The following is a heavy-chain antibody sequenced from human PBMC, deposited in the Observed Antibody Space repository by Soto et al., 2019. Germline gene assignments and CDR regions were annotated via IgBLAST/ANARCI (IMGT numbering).Heavy chain of an antibody. Sequence: QVQLQESGPGLVEASQTLSLTCTVSGATISSGGFYWSWIRQRPGKGLEWIGHIYYTGSTYYNPSLNGRVTLSVDMSRNQFSLKLRSVTAADTAKYFCARDDSFYGEPGYGMNVWGQGTTVTVSS. J-gene: IGHJ6*02. CDR3: ARDDSFYGEPGYGMNV. CDR2: IYYTGST. D-gene: IGHD4-17*01. CDR1: GATISSGGFY. V-gene: IGHV4-31*03.